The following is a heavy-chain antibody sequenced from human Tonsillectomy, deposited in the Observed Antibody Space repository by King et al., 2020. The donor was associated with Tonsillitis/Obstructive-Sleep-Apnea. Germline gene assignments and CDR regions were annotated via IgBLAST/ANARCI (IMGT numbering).Heavy chain of an antibody. D-gene: IGHD2-2*01. CDR2: IIPIFGTA. J-gene: IGHJ4*02. V-gene: IGHV1-69*12. CDR1: GGTFSSYA. CDR3: ARGTSVVVPAAMGYYFDY. Sequence: QLVQSGAEVKKPGSSVKVSCKASGGTFSSYAISWVRQAPGQGLEWMGGIIPIFGTANYAQKFQGSGTITADESTSTAYMELSSLRSEDTAVYYCARGTSVVVPAAMGYYFDYWGQGTLVTVSS.